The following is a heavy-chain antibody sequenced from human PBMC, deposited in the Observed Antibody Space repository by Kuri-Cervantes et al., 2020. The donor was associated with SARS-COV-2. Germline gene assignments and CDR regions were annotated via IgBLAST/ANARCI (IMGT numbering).Heavy chain of an antibody. D-gene: IGHD2-2*01. CDR2: ISSSSSYI. CDR3: ARSYCSSTSCQDYYYYYYMDV. V-gene: IGHV3-11*06. J-gene: IGHJ6*03. Sequence: LCLTCAASGSTFSDYYMSWIRQAPGKGLEWVSSISSSSSYIYYADSVKGRFTISRDNAKNSLYLQMNSLRAEDTAVYYCARSYCSSTSCQDYYYYYYMDVWCKGTTVTVSS. CDR1: GSTFSDYY.